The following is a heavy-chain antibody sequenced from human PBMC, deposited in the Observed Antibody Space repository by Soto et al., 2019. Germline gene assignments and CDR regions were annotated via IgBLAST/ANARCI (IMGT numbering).Heavy chain of an antibody. V-gene: IGHV3-30*18. J-gene: IGHJ6*02. D-gene: IGHD4-4*01. CDR2: IPYDGSHK. CDR3: AKRRGDHSNYSWGIDV. Sequence: QVQLVESGGGVVQPGRSLRLSCAASGFTFNNYDMHWVRQAPGKGLVWVTVIPYDGSHKYYADSVKGRFTISRDNSKNTLYLQMNSLRDEDTAVYYCAKRRGDHSNYSWGIDVWGQGTTVTVSS. CDR1: GFTFNNYD.